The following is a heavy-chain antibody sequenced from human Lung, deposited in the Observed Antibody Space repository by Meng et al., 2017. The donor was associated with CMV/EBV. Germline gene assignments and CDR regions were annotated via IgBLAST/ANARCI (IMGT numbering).Heavy chain of an antibody. CDR3: ARQKGATLDYFDY. V-gene: IGHV3-21*01. Sequence: GESLKISCAASGFTFNTYTMNWVRQAPGKGLEWVSSISGSSSFTYYADSVKGRFTISRDNAKNSLYLQMNSLRAEDTAVYYCARQKGATLDYFDYWGQGTLATVSS. J-gene: IGHJ4*02. CDR2: ISGSSSFT. CDR1: GFTFNTYT. D-gene: IGHD1-26*01.